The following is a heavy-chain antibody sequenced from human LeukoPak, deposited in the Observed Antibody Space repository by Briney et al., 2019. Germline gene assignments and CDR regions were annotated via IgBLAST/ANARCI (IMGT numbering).Heavy chain of an antibody. Sequence: PGGSLRLSCAASGFTFSSYGMHWVRQAPGKGLEWVAVISCDGSNKYYADSVKGRFTISRDNSKNTLYLQMNSLRAEDTAVYYCAKSRANYYYYYGMDVWGQGTTVTVSS. CDR1: GFTFSSYG. D-gene: IGHD6-13*01. CDR3: AKSRANYYYYYGMDV. V-gene: IGHV3-30*18. CDR2: ISCDGSNK. J-gene: IGHJ6*02.